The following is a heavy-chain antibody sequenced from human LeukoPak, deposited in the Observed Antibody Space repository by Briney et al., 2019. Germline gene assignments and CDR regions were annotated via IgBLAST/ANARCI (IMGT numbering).Heavy chain of an antibody. J-gene: IGHJ4*02. CDR3: ARDKVPGDY. CDR2: IHYSGST. Sequence: NPSETLSLTCTVSGGSITSYYWNWIRQPPGKGLEWIGYIHYSGSTDYYPSLKSRVTISVDTSKNQFSLNLRSVTAADTAVYYCARDKVPGDYWGQGTLVTVS. CDR1: GGSITSYY. V-gene: IGHV4-59*01.